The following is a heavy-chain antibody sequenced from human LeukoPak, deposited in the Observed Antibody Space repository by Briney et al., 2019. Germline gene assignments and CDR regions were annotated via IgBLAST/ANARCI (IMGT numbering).Heavy chain of an antibody. V-gene: IGHV4-34*01. Sequence: PSETLSLTCAVYGGSLSGYYWSWIRQPPGKGLEWIGEINHSGSTNYNPSLKSRVTISVDTSKNQFSLKLSSVTAADTAVYYCARVPLTYASITMVRGPYAFDIWGQGTMVTVSS. CDR1: GGSLSGYY. J-gene: IGHJ3*02. D-gene: IGHD3-10*01. CDR2: INHSGST. CDR3: ARVPLTYASITMVRGPYAFDI.